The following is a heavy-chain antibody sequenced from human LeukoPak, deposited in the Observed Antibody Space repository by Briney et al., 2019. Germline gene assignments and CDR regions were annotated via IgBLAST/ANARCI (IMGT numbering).Heavy chain of an antibody. D-gene: IGHD3-10*01. CDR3: ARRRYYGSGSYPPYYFDY. J-gene: IGHJ4*02. CDR1: GYSFTSYW. V-gene: IGHV5-51*01. Sequence: GESLKISCKGSGYSFTSYWIGWVRQMPGKGLEWMGIIYPGDSDTRYSPSFQGQVTISADKSISTAYPQWSSLKASDTAMYYCARRRYYGSGSYPPYYFDYWGQGTLVTVSS. CDR2: IYPGDSDT.